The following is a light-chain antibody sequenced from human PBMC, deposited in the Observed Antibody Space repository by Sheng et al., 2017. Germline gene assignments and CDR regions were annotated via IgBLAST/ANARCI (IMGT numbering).Light chain of an antibody. J-gene: IGKJ1*01. Sequence: EIVLTQSPATLSLSPGERATLSCRASQSVSSHLAWYQQKPGQAPRLLIYDASNRATGIPARFSGSGSGTDFTLTISSLEPEDCAVYYCQQYGDSPKTFGQGTRVEVK. CDR1: QSVSSH. CDR2: DAS. V-gene: IGKV3-11*01. CDR3: QQYGDSPKT.